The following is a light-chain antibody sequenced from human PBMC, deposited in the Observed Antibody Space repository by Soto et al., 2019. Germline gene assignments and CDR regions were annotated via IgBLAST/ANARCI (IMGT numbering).Light chain of an antibody. CDR2: AAS. CDR3: QHSYSSPYT. CDR1: QSVSAY. V-gene: IGKV1-39*01. J-gene: IGKJ2*01. Sequence: DIQMTQSPSSLSASVGDRVTITCRASQSVSAYLNWYQQKPGKAPKLLIYAASTLQSGVPSRFSGSGTGTDFTLTISSLQREDFATYYCQHSYSSPYTFGQGTTLQSK.